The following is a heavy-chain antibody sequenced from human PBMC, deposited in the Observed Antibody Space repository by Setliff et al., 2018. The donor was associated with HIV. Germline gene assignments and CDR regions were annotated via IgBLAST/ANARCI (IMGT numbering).Heavy chain of an antibody. D-gene: IGHD3-16*02. Sequence: GGSLRLSCAASGFTFSSYWMSWVRQAPGKGLEWVANIKQDGSEKYYVDSVKGRFTISRDNAKNSLYLQMNSLRAEDTAVYYCARVGYYDYVWGSYRYDWYFDLWGRGTLVTVSS. V-gene: IGHV3-7*03. J-gene: IGHJ2*01. CDR1: GFTFSSYW. CDR3: ARVGYYDYVWGSYRYDWYFDL. CDR2: IKQDGSEK.